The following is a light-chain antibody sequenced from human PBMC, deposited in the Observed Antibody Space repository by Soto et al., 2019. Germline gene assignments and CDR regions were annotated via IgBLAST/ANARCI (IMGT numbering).Light chain of an antibody. V-gene: IGKV1-39*01. CDR3: QQSYSTPLT. CDR1: QSISRY. J-gene: IGKJ1*01. Sequence: DIQMTQSPSSLSASVGNRVTITCRASQSISRYLNWYQQKPGKAPKLLIYAASSLQSGVPSRLSGSGYGTDLTLTISSMKNEDFETYYCQQSYSTPLTFGQGTKVDIK. CDR2: AAS.